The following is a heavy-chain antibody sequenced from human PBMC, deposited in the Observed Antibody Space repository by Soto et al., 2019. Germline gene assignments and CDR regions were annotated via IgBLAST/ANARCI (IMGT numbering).Heavy chain of an antibody. J-gene: IGHJ6*02. D-gene: IGHD6-13*01. CDR3: ARSRGSSWYTHYYYGMDV. CDR2: INRDESVT. Sequence: GGSLRLSCAASGFTFNSYWMHLVRQAPGKGLVWVSGINRDESVTDYADSVQGRFTISRDKAKNMLYLQMKSLRAEDTAVYYCARSRGSSWYTHYYYGMDVWGQGTTVTVSS. V-gene: IGHV3-74*01. CDR1: GFTFNSYW.